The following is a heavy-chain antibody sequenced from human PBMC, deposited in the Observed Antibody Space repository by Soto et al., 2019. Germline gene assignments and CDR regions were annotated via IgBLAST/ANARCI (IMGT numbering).Heavy chain of an antibody. J-gene: IGHJ4*02. CDR1: GFTFSSYG. CDR2: ISYDGSNK. V-gene: IGHV3-30*18. Sequence: QVQLVESGGGVVQPGRSLRLSCAASGFTFSSYGMHWVRQAPGKGLEWVAVISYDGSNKYYADSVKGRFTISRDNSKNTLYLQMNSLRAEDTAVYYCAKDLHSSSPGVDFWGQGTLVTVSS. CDR3: AKDLHSSSPGVDF. D-gene: IGHD6-6*01.